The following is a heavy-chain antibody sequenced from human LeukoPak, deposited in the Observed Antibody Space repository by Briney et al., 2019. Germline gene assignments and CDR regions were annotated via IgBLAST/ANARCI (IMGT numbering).Heavy chain of an antibody. CDR1: GYTFTSYV. Sequence: ASVKVSCKASGYTFTSYVISWVRQAPGQGLEWMGWISAYNGNTNYAQKLQGRVTMTTDTSTSTAYMELRSLRSDDTAVYYCARIPLYDSSGYGDAFDIWGQGTMVTVSS. J-gene: IGHJ3*02. CDR3: ARIPLYDSSGYGDAFDI. V-gene: IGHV1-18*01. CDR2: ISAYNGNT. D-gene: IGHD3-22*01.